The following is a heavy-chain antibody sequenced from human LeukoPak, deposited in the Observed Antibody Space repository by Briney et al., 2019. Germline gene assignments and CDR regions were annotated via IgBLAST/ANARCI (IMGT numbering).Heavy chain of an antibody. D-gene: IGHD3-9*01. Sequence: KLGESLKISCKGSGYSFTSYWISWVRQMPGKGLEWMGRIDPSDSYTNHSPSFQGHVTISADKSISTAYLQWSSLKASDTAMYYCARQFSPYDILTGYPDYWGQGTLVTVSS. CDR2: IDPSDSYT. CDR1: GYSFTSYW. V-gene: IGHV5-10-1*01. J-gene: IGHJ4*02. CDR3: ARQFSPYDILTGYPDY.